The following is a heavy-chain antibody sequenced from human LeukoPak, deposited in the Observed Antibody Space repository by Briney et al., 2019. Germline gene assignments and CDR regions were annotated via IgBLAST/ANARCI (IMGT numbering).Heavy chain of an antibody. CDR3: ARGGPGYSSSWYYQH. D-gene: IGHD6-13*01. V-gene: IGHV4-59*01. J-gene: IGHJ1*01. Sequence: SETLSLTCTVSGGSISSYYWSWIRQPPGKGLEWIGYIYYSGSTSYNPSLKSRVTISVDTSKNQFSLKLSSVTAADTAVYYCARGGPGYSSSWYYQHWGQGTLVTVSS. CDR1: GGSISSYY. CDR2: IYYSGST.